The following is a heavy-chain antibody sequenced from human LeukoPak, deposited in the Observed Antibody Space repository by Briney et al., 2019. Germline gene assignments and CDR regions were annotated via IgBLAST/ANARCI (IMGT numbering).Heavy chain of an antibody. V-gene: IGHV4-31*03. Sequence: PSETLSLTCTVSGGSISSGDYSWSWIRQHPGKGLEWIGYIYYSGSTYYNPSLKSRVTISVDTSKNQFSLKLSSVIAADTAVYYCARVEMGYCSSTSYPWGGFDPWGQGTLVTVSS. CDR1: GGSISSGDYS. CDR3: ARVEMGYCSSTSYPWGGFDP. CDR2: IYYSGST. D-gene: IGHD2-2*01. J-gene: IGHJ5*02.